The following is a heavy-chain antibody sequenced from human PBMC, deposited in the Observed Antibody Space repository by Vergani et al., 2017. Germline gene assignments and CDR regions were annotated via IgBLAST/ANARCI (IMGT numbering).Heavy chain of an antibody. CDR3: ARDHGATVTKEARSSGDY. CDR2: ISYDGSNK. J-gene: IGHJ4*02. CDR1: GFTFSSYA. Sequence: VQLVESGGGVVQPGRSLRLSCAASGFTFSSYAMHWVRQAPGKGLEWVAVISYDGSNKYYADSVKGRFTISRDNSKNTLYLQMNSLRAEDTAVYYCARDHGATVTKEARSSGDYWGQGTLVTVSS. V-gene: IGHV3-30-3*01. D-gene: IGHD4-17*01.